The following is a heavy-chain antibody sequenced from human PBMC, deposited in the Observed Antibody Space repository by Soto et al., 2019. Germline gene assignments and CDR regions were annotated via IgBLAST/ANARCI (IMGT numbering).Heavy chain of an antibody. J-gene: IGHJ5*02. CDR3: TRQARYCSGGSCYSDGFGP. CDR1: GFTFSGSA. Sequence: EVQLVESGGGLVQPGGSLKLSCAASGFTFSGSAMHWVRQASGKGLEWVGRIRSKANSYATAYAASVKGRFTISRDDSXNXAXXQMNSLKTEDTAVYYCTRQARYCSGGSCYSDGFGPWGQGTLVTVSS. V-gene: IGHV3-73*01. CDR2: IRSKANSYAT. D-gene: IGHD2-15*01.